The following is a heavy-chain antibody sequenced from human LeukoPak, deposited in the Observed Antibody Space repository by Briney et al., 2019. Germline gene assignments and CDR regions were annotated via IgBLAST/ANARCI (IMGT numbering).Heavy chain of an antibody. J-gene: IGHJ6*03. V-gene: IGHV1-69*05. CDR2: IIPIFGTA. CDR3: AGGPGLGEYYYMDV. CDR1: GGTFSSYA. Sequence: GSSVKVSCKASGGTFSSYAISWVRQAPGQGLEWMGGIIPIFGTANHAQKSQGRVTITTDESTSTAYMELSSLRSEDTAVYYCAGGPGLGEYYYMDVWGKGTTVTVSS. D-gene: IGHD3-16*01.